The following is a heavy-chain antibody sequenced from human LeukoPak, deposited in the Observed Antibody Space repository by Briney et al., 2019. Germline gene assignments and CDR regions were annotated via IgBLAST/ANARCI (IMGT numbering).Heavy chain of an antibody. CDR1: GYTFTSYG. V-gene: IGHV1-18*01. D-gene: IGHD6-13*01. CDR2: ISAYNGNT. J-gene: IGHJ6*02. Sequence: ASVKVSCKASGYTFTSYGISWVRQAPGQGLEWMGWISAYNGNTNYAQKLQGRVTMTTDTSTSTAYMELRSLRSDDTAVYYCARAYGYSSSWYPYYYYGMDVWGQGTTVTVSS. CDR3: ARAYGYSSSWYPYYYYGMDV.